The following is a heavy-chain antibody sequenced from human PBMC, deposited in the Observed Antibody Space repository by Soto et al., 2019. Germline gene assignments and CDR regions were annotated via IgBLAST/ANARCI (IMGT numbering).Heavy chain of an antibody. D-gene: IGHD1-26*01. V-gene: IGHV1-69*06. CDR1: GGTFSSYA. Sequence: QVQLVQSGAEVKKPGSSVKVSCKASGGTFSSYAISWVRQAPGQGLEWMGGIIPIFGTANYAQKFQGRVTITADKSTSTAYMELSSLRSEDTAVYYCARSVRSRVWESPEGYFDYWGQGTLVTVSS. CDR2: IIPIFGTA. J-gene: IGHJ4*02. CDR3: ARSVRSRVWESPEGYFDY.